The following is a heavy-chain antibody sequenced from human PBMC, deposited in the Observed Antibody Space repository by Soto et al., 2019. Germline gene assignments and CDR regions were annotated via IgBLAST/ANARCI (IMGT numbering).Heavy chain of an antibody. Sequence: EVQLVESGGGLVQPGGSLRLSCAASGFTFSNYGMNWVRQAPGKRLEWISYIGGSTSAIYYADSVKGRFTISRDNAKNYLVRLMDSLRDEDTAMYYCARDGSYERSGLGFDCWGEGTLVAVS. D-gene: IGHD3-22*01. CDR2: IGGSTSAI. CDR3: ARDGSYERSGLGFDC. V-gene: IGHV3-48*02. CDR1: GFTFSNYG. J-gene: IGHJ4*02.